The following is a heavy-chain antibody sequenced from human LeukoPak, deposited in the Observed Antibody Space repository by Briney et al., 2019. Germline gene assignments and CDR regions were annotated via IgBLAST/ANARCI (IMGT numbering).Heavy chain of an antibody. Sequence: SETLSLTCTVSGYSISSGYYWGWIRQPPGKGLEWIGSIYHSGSTYYNPSLKSRVTISVDTSKNQFSLKLSSVTAADTAVYYCAIGVYYGSGSYYNPRFDYWGQGTLVTVSS. CDR3: AIGVYYGSGSYYNPRFDY. D-gene: IGHD3-10*01. V-gene: IGHV4-38-2*02. CDR2: IYHSGST. CDR1: GYSISSGYY. J-gene: IGHJ4*02.